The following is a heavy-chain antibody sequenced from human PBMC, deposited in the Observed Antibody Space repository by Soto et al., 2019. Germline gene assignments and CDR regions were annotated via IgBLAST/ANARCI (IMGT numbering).Heavy chain of an antibody. V-gene: IGHV3-33*01. CDR2: IWYDGSNK. D-gene: IGHD5-12*01. Sequence: PGGSLRLSCAASGFTFSSYGMHWVRQAPGKGLEWVAVIWYDGSNKYYADSVKGRFTISRDNSKNTLYLQMNSLRAEDTAVYYCARDRSGYDSYYYYGMDVWGQGTTVTVSS. CDR3: ARDRSGYDSYYYYGMDV. CDR1: GFTFSSYG. J-gene: IGHJ6*02.